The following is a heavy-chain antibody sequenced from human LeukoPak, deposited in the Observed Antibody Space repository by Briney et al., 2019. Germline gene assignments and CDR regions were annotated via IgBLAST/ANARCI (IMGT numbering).Heavy chain of an antibody. Sequence: GESLKISCQASGYIFADYWIGWVRQMPGKGLKWMGIIYPSDSVTRFRPSFQGQVTMSVDKSINTAYLQWSSLKASDTGLYFCARATRYEGGVGYWGQGTRVTVSS. CDR1: GYIFADYW. CDR2: IYPSDSVT. V-gene: IGHV5-51*01. D-gene: IGHD5-12*01. CDR3: ARATRYEGGVGY. J-gene: IGHJ4*02.